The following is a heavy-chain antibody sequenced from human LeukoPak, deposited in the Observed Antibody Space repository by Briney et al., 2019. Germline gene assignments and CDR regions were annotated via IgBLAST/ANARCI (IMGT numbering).Heavy chain of an antibody. D-gene: IGHD3-22*01. CDR1: GFTFDDYG. V-gene: IGHV3-20*04. Sequence: GGSPRLSCAASGFTFDDYGMSWVRQAPGKGLEWVSGINWNGGSTGYADSVKGRFTISRDNAKNSLYLQMNSLRAEDTALYYCARDYYDSSGYAEGFDPWGQGTLVTVSS. J-gene: IGHJ5*02. CDR2: INWNGGST. CDR3: ARDYYDSSGYAEGFDP.